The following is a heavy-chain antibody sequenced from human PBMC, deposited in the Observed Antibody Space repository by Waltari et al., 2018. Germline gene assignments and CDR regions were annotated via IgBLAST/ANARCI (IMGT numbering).Heavy chain of an antibody. V-gene: IGHV3-53*02. CDR1: GFIVGSND. J-gene: IGHJ6*04. Sequence: EVQLVETGGGLIQPGGSLRRSCEASGFIVGSNDRPWARQAPGKGLEWVAVVYADGSTYYSDSVKGRFTASRDNSKNTLYLQMNNLSGDDTAVYYCARPEQPGTSAYYYYRMDVWGKGTTVTVSS. CDR3: ARPEQPGTSAYYYYRMDV. D-gene: IGHD1-1*01. CDR2: VYADGST.